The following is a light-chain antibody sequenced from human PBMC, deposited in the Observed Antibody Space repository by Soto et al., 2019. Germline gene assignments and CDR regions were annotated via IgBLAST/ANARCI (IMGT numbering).Light chain of an antibody. V-gene: IGKV1-9*01. CDR3: QQVNSYPIT. J-gene: IGKJ5*01. CDR2: AAS. CDR1: QDIKSS. Sequence: DIQLTQSPSFLSASVGDRVTITCRASQDIKSSLAWYQQKPGKSPNLLMYAASTLQTGVPSRFSGSRSGTEFTLTISSLQPEDFATYYCQQVNSYPITFGQGTRLEI.